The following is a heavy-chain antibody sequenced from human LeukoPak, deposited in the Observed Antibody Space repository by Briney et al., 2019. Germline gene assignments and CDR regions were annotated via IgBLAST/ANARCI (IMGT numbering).Heavy chain of an antibody. CDR1: EFTFSHYT. Sequence: GGSLRLSCAASEFTFSHYTMNWVRQAPGKGLEWVSSISASGDYIYYADSVKGRFTIPRDNAKNSLFLQINSLRAEDTAVYYCAREKWELLAFDYWGQGTLVTVSS. V-gene: IGHV3-21*06. D-gene: IGHD1-26*01. CDR3: AREKWELLAFDY. J-gene: IGHJ4*02. CDR2: ISASGDYI.